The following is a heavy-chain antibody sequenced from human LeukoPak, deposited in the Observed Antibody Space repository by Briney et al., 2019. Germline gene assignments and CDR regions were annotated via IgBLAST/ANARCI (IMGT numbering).Heavy chain of an antibody. CDR3: ARVLDSGLDY. V-gene: IGHV1-46*01. J-gene: IGHJ4*02. D-gene: IGHD5-12*01. Sequence: ASVKVSCKASGYTFTSYYIHWVRQAPGQGLEWMGIINPSGGSTSCAQKFQGRVTMTRDTSTSTVYMDLSSLRSEDTAVYYCARVLDSGLDYWGQGTLVTVSS. CDR1: GYTFTSYY. CDR2: INPSGGST.